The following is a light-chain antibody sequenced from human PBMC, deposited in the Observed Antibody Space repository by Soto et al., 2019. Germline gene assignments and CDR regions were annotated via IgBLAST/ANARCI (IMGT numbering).Light chain of an antibody. Sequence: EIVMTQSPATLSVSPGERATLSCRASQSVSSNLAWYQRKPGQVPRLLIYGASTRATGIPARFSGSRSGTEFKLTISSLQSEDFAVYYCQQYNNWPFTFGPGTKVDIK. CDR2: GAS. J-gene: IGKJ3*01. CDR1: QSVSSN. CDR3: QQYNNWPFT. V-gene: IGKV3D-15*01.